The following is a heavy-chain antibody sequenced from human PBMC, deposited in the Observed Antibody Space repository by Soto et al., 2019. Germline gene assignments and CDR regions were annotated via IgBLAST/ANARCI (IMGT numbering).Heavy chain of an antibody. V-gene: IGHV3-7*01. CDR2: INQDGSEK. CDR3: SRSLNS. Sequence: GGSLRLSCAASGFTFSTYWMDWVRQTPGKGLEWVANINQDGSEKNYVDSVKGRFTIYRDNAKNSLYLQMSSLTAEDSALYYCSRSLNSWGQGTLVTVS. J-gene: IGHJ4*02. CDR1: GFTFSTYW.